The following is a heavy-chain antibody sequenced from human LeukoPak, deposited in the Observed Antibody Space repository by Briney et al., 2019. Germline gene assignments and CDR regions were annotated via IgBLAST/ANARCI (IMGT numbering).Heavy chain of an antibody. J-gene: IGHJ4*02. CDR2: IIPIFGTA. CDR3: ARQGYYGSGSYCFDY. CDR1: GGTFSSYA. V-gene: IGHV1-69*06. Sequence: ASVKVSCKASGGTFSSYAISWVRQAPGQGLEWMGGIIPIFGTANYAQKFQGRVTITADKSTSTAYMELSSLRSEDTAVYYCARQGYYGSGSYCFDYWGQGTLVTVSS. D-gene: IGHD3-10*01.